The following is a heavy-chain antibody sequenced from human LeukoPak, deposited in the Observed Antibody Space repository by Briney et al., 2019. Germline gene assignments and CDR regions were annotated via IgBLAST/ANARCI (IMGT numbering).Heavy chain of an antibody. V-gene: IGHV1-3*01. J-gene: IGHJ3*02. CDR3: AREVGTFDI. Sequence: GASVEVSCKTSGYTFSTYTMHWVRQAPGQRLEWMGWINAGNGDTKYSQKFQGRVTITRDTSASTAYMELSSLRSEDTAVYYCAREVGTFDIWGQGTMVTVSS. CDR1: GYTFSTYT. D-gene: IGHD1-26*01. CDR2: INAGNGDT.